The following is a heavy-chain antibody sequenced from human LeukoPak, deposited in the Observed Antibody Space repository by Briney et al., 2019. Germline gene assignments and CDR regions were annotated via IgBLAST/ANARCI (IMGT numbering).Heavy chain of an antibody. CDR2: SGDSDGST. V-gene: IGHV3-23*01. J-gene: IGHJ4*02. CDR3: AKGGCRGTCNPLAY. CDR1: GFTFCGSG. D-gene: IGHD2-15*01. Sequence: GGSLRLSCAASGFTFCGSGMSWVRQAPGKGLEWISSSGDSDGSTYYADSLKGRFTISRDNSKNTLYLQMNNLRAEDTAVYCCAKGGCRGTCNPLAYWGQGALVTVSP.